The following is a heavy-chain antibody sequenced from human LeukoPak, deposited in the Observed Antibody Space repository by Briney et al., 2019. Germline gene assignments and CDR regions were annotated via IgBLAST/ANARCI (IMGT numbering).Heavy chain of an antibody. J-gene: IGHJ4*02. CDR3: ARDTAMVKD. CDR1: GYSISSGYY. Sequence: SETLSLTCTVSGYSISSGYYWGWIRQPPGKGLEWIGSIYYSGSTYYNPSLKSRVTISVDTSKNQFSLKLSSVTAADTAVYYCARDTAMVKDWGQGTLVTVSS. CDR2: IYYSGST. D-gene: IGHD5-18*01. V-gene: IGHV4-38-2*02.